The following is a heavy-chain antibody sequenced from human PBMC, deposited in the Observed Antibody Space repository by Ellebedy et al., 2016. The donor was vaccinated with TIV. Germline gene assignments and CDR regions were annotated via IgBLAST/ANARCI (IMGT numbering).Heavy chain of an antibody. J-gene: IGHJ4*02. Sequence: GGSLRLSCAASGFTFSNYAMRWVRQAPGKGLEWVSAISGSGGSTYYADSVKGRFTISRDNSKNTLYLQMNSLRAEDTAVYYCTTDYKAVVTAIPYYWGQGTLVTVSS. CDR1: GFTFSNYA. CDR3: TTDYKAVVTAIPYY. D-gene: IGHD2-21*02. V-gene: IGHV3-23*01. CDR2: ISGSGGST.